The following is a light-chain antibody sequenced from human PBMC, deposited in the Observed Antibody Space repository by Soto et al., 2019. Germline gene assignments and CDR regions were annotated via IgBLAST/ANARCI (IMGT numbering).Light chain of an antibody. CDR1: QTINNN. CDR3: QQYNNWPQT. V-gene: IGKV3-15*01. Sequence: VMTQAPATLSVSPGERATLSCRASQTINNNVAWYQLKDGQVPRLVIYGASTRATDIPARFSGSGSGTEFTLTISSLQYDDFDEYHCQQYNNWPQTFGPGTKADIK. J-gene: IGKJ1*01. CDR2: GAS.